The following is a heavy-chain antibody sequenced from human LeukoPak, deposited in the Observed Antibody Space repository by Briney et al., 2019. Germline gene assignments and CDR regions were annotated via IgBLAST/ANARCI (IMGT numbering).Heavy chain of an antibody. V-gene: IGHV3-21*01. D-gene: IGHD6-13*01. CDR2: ISSSSSYI. Sequence: GGSLRLSCAASAFTFSSYGMNWVRQAPGKGLEWVSSISSSSSYIYYADSVKGRFTISRDNAKNSLYLQVSSLRAEDTAVYYCARAAGIAAAGSPIDYWGQGTLVTVSS. CDR3: ARAAGIAAAGSPIDY. J-gene: IGHJ4*02. CDR1: AFTFSSYG.